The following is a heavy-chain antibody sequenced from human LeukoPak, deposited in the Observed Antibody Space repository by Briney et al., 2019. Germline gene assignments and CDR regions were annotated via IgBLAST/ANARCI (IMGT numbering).Heavy chain of an antibody. CDR2: INPNSGGT. D-gene: IGHD3-22*01. V-gene: IGHV1-2*02. J-gene: IGHJ5*02. Sequence: GASVRVSCKASGYTVTGKFIHWVRQAPGQGLEWMGWINPNSGGTNYAQKFQGRVTMTRDTSISTAYMELSRLRSDDTAVYYCAREALRSLRYYDSSGYVPFDPWGQGTLVTVSS. CDR1: GYTVTGKF. CDR3: AREALRSLRYYDSSGYVPFDP.